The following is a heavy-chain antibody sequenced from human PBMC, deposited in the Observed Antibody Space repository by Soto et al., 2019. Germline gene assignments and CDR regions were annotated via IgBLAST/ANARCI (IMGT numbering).Heavy chain of an antibody. CDR1: VGSISSGGYY. Sequence: SETLSLTCTVSVGSISSGGYYFSWIRQHPGKGLEWIGYIYYLGSTYYNPSLKSRDTISVDTSKNHFSLKLSSVTAAETAVYYCATPLYYDSSGYVNWGQGNLVTVS. CDR2: IYYLGST. V-gene: IGHV4-31*03. D-gene: IGHD3-22*01. J-gene: IGHJ4*02. CDR3: ATPLYYDSSGYVN.